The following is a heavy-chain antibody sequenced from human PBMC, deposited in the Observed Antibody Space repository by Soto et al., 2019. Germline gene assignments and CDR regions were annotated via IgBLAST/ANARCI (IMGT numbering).Heavy chain of an antibody. D-gene: IGHD5-18*01. CDR1: GYTFTSYA. Sequence: GASVKVSCKASGYTFTSYAMHWVRQAPGQRLEWMGWINAGNGNTKYSQKFQGRVTITRDTSASTAYMELSSLRSEDTAVYYCARERGGVQLYCGMDVWGQGTTVTVSS. CDR3: ARERGGVQLYCGMDV. J-gene: IGHJ6*02. CDR2: INAGNGNT. V-gene: IGHV1-3*01.